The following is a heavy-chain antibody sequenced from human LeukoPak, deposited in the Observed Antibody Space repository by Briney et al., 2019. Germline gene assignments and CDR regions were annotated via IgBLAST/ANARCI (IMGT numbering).Heavy chain of an antibody. Sequence: PGGSLRLSCAASGFTFSGYGMNWVRQAPGKGLEWVANINQDGSAKYYVDSVKGRFTVSRDNAKNSLYLQTNSLRAEDTAVYYCAKYGDNWNYEGYFDYWGQGTLVTVSS. D-gene: IGHD1-7*01. CDR1: GFTFSGYG. J-gene: IGHJ4*02. CDR2: INQDGSAK. V-gene: IGHV3-7*01. CDR3: AKYGDNWNYEGYFDY.